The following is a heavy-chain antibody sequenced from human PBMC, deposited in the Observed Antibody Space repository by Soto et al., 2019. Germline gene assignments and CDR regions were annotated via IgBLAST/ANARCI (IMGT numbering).Heavy chain of an antibody. CDR2: INPNSGGT. V-gene: IGHV1-2*02. CDR1: GYTFTGYY. J-gene: IGHJ4*02. D-gene: IGHD1-7*01. CDR3: ARWPIRGTTIDY. Sequence: ASVKVSCKASGYTFTGYYTHWVRQAPGQGLEWMGWINPNSGGTNYAQKFQGRVTMTRDTSISTAYMELSRLRSDDTAVYYCARWPIRGTTIDYWGQGTLVTVSS.